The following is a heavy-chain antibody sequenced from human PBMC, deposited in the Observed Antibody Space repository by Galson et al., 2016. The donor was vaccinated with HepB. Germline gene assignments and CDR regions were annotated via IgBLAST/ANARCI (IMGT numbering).Heavy chain of an antibody. J-gene: IGHJ4*02. CDR2: MTAGGANT. D-gene: IGHD3-3*01. V-gene: IGHV3-23*01. CDR1: GFTFSNYA. Sequence: SLRLSCAASGFTFSNYAMTWVRQAPGKGLEWVSNMTAGGANTHYADSVMGRFTISRDNSNNTLYLQMNSLRVDDTAVYYCARVGIFRFLEWFQDFWGQGTLVTVSS. CDR3: ARVGIFRFLEWFQDF.